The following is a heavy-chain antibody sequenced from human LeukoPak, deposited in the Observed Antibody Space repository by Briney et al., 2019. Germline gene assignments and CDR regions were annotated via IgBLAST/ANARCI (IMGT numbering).Heavy chain of an antibody. Sequence: SETLSLTCTVSGGSISSYYWSWIRQPPGKGLEWIGYIYYSGSTNYNPSLKSRVTISVDTSKNQFSLKLSSVTAADTAVYYCAREYSNYVGWFDAWGQGTLVTVSS. D-gene: IGHD4-11*01. V-gene: IGHV4-59*01. J-gene: IGHJ5*02. CDR3: AREYSNYVGWFDA. CDR1: GGSISSYY. CDR2: IYYSGST.